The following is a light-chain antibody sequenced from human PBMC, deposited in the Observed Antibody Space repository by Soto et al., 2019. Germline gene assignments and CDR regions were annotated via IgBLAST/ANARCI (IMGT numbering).Light chain of an antibody. Sequence: QSALTQPPSASGSPGQSVTISCTGTSSDVGGYDYVSWYQQHPGKAPKLVIYEVSKRPSGIPDRFSGSKSVNTATLTVSELQAEDEADYYCSAYAGSNDLVFGGGTKLTV. CDR2: EVS. CDR1: SSDVGGYDY. CDR3: SAYAGSNDLV. V-gene: IGLV2-8*01. J-gene: IGLJ2*01.